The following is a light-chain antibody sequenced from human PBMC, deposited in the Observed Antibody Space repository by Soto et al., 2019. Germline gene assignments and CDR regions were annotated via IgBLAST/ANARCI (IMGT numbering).Light chain of an antibody. CDR1: SSDVGSYNL. CDR2: EAN. J-gene: IGLJ2*01. V-gene: IGLV2-23*01. CDR3: SSYAGISTLVV. Sequence: QSVLTQAASVSGSPGQSITISCTGTSSDVGSYNLVSWYQQHPGTAPKLIIYEANKRPSGLSTRFSDSKSGNTASLTISGLQAEDEADYFCSSYAGISTLVVFGGGTKVTVL.